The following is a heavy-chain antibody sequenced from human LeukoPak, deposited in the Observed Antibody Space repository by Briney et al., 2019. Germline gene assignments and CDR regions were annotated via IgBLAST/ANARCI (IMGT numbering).Heavy chain of an antibody. CDR2: INPNSGGT. V-gene: IGHV1-2*02. D-gene: IGHD2-2*01. J-gene: IGHJ6*02. Sequence: GASVKVSCKASGYTFTGYYMHWVRQAPGQGLEWMGWINPNSGGTNYAQKFQGRVTMTRDTSISTAYMELSRLRSDDTAVYYCARVFVVPAARNYYYGMDVWGQGTTVTVSS. CDR1: GYTFTGYY. CDR3: ARVFVVPAARNYYYGMDV.